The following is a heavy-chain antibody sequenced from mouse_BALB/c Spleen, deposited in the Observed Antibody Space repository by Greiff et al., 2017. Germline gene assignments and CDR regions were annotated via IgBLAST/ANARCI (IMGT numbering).Heavy chain of an antibody. J-gene: IGHJ3*01. CDR3: GRHGGNDGYD. D-gene: IGHD2-3*01. CDR1: GFTFNTYA. CDR2: IRSKSNNYAT. Sequence: DVHLVESGGGLVQPKGSLKLSCAASGFTFNTYAMNWVRQAPGKGLEWVARIRSKSNNYATYYADSVKDRFTISRDDSQSMLYLQMNNLKTEDTAMYYCGRHGGNDGYDWGQGTLVTVSA. V-gene: IGHV10-1*02.